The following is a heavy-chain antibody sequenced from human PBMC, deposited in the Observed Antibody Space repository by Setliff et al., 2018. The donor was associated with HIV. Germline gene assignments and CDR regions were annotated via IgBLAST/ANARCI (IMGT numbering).Heavy chain of an antibody. CDR2: ISAYNGNT. V-gene: IGHV1-18*01. CDR3: ARIWGIPPLYYFDY. D-gene: IGHD3-16*01. CDR1: GYTFINYG. J-gene: IGHJ4*02. Sequence: GASVKVSCKAFGYTFINYGVSWVRQAPGQGLEWMGWISAYNGNTNYPQKLQDRVTMTTDTSTSTAYMELRSLRSDDTAVYYCARIWGIPPLYYFDYWGQGTRVTVSS.